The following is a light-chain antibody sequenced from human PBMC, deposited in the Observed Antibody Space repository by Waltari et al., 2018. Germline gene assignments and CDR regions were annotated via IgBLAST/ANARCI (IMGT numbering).Light chain of an antibody. Sequence: EVVLTQSPAILSLSQGERATLLCRASRSISTDLAWYQHKPGKAPKIVIFDSLNRATGIPARFSGSGSGTDFTLTITNVEPEDFAVYYCQQRYSWPRTFGQGTKVEI. J-gene: IGKJ1*01. CDR1: RSISTD. CDR3: QQRYSWPRT. V-gene: IGKV3-11*01. CDR2: DSL.